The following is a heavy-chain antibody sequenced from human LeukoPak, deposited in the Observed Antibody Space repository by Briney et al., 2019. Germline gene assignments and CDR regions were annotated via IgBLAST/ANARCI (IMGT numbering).Heavy chain of an antibody. J-gene: IGHJ6*02. Sequence: APVKVSCTASGYTFTSYDINWVRQATGQGLEWMGWMNPNSGNTGYAQKFQGRVTMTRNTSISTAYMELSSLRSEDTAVYYCAGIGVVPAAISPPSAYYYYYGMDVWGQGTTVTVSS. CDR1: GYTFTSYD. V-gene: IGHV1-8*01. CDR2: MNPNSGNT. D-gene: IGHD2-2*01. CDR3: AGIGVVPAAISPPSAYYYYYGMDV.